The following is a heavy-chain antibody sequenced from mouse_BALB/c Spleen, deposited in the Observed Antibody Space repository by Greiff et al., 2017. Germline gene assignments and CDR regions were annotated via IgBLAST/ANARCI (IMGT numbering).Heavy chain of an antibody. J-gene: IGHJ4*01. CDR3: TREGYGYDPYYYAMDY. CDR1: GFTFSSYT. D-gene: IGHD2-2*01. Sequence: EVQVVESGGGLVKPGGSLKLSCAASGFTFSSYTMSWVRQTPEKRLEWVATISSGGSYTYYPDSVKGRFTISRDNAKNTLYLQMSSLKSEDTAMYYCTREGYGYDPYYYAMDYWGQGTSVTVSS. CDR2: ISSGGSYT. V-gene: IGHV5-6-4*01.